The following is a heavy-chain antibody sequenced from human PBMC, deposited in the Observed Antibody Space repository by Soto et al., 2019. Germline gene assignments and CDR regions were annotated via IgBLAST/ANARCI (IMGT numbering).Heavy chain of an antibody. Sequence: VQLQESGPGLVKPSQTLSLTCTVSGGSISSGEYYWSWIGKHPGKGLEWIGYIYNSGSTYYNPSLKSRVTISVDTSKNQFSLKLSSVTAADTAVYYCATSFGVAAAGPFDYWGQGTLVTVSS. V-gene: IGHV4-31*03. D-gene: IGHD6-13*01. CDR2: IYNSGST. CDR3: ATSFGVAAAGPFDY. J-gene: IGHJ4*02. CDR1: GGSISSGEYY.